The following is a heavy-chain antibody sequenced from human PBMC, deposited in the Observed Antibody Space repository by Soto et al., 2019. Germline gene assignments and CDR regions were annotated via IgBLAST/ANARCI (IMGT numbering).Heavy chain of an antibody. V-gene: IGHV3-21*01. D-gene: IGHD4-17*01. CDR2: ISSSSSYI. CDR3: ASSGYGDLRSYWYFDL. J-gene: IGHJ2*01. Sequence: EVQLVESGGGLVKPGGSLRLSCAASGFTFSSYSMNWVRQAPGKGLEWVSSISSSSSYIYYADSVKGRFIISRDNAKNSLYLQMNSLRAEDTAVYYCASSGYGDLRSYWYFDLWGRGTLVTVSS. CDR1: GFTFSSYS.